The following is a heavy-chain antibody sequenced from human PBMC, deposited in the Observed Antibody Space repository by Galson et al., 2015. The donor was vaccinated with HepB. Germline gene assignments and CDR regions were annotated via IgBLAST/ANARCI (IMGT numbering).Heavy chain of an antibody. J-gene: IGHJ6*03. D-gene: IGHD1-14*01. V-gene: IGHV3-30-3*01. CDR1: GFTFSTYA. CDR3: ARDPFPEYYYMDV. Sequence: SLRLSCAASGFTFSTYAMHWVRQAPGKGLEWVAVISYDGSNKYYADSVKGRFTISRDNSKNTLYLQMNSLRAEDTAVYYCARDPFPEYYYMDVWGKGTTVTVSS. CDR2: ISYDGSNK.